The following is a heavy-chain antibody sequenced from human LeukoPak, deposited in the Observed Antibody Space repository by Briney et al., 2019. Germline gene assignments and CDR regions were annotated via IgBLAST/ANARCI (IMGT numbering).Heavy chain of an antibody. CDR2: IYSGGST. D-gene: IGHD3-16*01. CDR3: ARVGAYAAVNC. Sequence: GGSLRLSCAASGFTVSSNYMSWVRQAPGKGLEWVSVIYSGGSTYYADSVKGRFTISRDNAKNSLYLQMNSLRAEDTGVYYCARVGAYAAVNCWGQGTRVTVSS. CDR1: GFTVSSNY. V-gene: IGHV3-53*01. J-gene: IGHJ4*02.